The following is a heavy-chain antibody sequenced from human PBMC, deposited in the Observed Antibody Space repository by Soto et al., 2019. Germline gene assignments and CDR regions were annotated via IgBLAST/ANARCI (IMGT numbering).Heavy chain of an antibody. CDR3: VRDLASCYTGNV. Sequence: SETLSLTCSVSGALVTIGENYWGWVRQPPGKGLEWIGYIYDSGVTNYTPALKSRVTLSLDRPNNEVSLKLRSVTAADTAVYFCVRDLASCYTGNVWGQGTLVTVSS. J-gene: IGHJ3*01. CDR2: IYDSGVT. CDR1: GALVTIGENY. V-gene: IGHV4-30-4*08. D-gene: IGHD5-12*01.